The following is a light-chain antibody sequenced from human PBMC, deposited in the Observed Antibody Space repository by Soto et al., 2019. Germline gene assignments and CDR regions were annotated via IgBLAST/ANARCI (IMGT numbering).Light chain of an antibody. J-gene: IGLJ1*01. CDR1: SSNIGGNT. CDR3: AALDDSLNAFV. Sequence: QSVLTQPPSASGTPGQRFTISCSGSSSNIGGNTVNWYQQLPGTAPKLLIYGNDQRPSGVPDRFSGSKSGTSASLAISGLQSEDEADYYCAALDDSLNAFVFGTGTKVNVL. CDR2: GND. V-gene: IGLV1-44*01.